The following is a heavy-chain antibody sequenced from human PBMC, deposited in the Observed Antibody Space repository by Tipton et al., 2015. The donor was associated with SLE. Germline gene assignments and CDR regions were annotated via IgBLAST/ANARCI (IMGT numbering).Heavy chain of an antibody. CDR1: GGSISSDDYY. J-gene: IGHJ4*02. D-gene: IGHD5-12*01. CDR3: SGGGGGGYDYFDS. V-gene: IGHV4-31*03. Sequence: TLSLTCTVSGGSISSDDYYWTWIRQFPGKGLEWIGHSYRSGSANHNPSLNSRLSLSVDKSQNQFSLRLSSVTAADTAVYYCSGGGGGGYDYFDSWGQGALVIVSS. CDR2: SYRSGSA.